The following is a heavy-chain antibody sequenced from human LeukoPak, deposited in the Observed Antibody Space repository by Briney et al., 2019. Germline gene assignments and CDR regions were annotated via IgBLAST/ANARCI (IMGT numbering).Heavy chain of an antibody. CDR1: GFTFSSYW. CDR2: ISTGSDTI. Sequence: GGSLRLSCAASGFTFSSYWMSWVRQAPGKGPEWVSYISTGSDTIYYADSVKGRFTISRDNAKNSLYLQMNSLRAEDTAVYYCARGAIYWGQGTLVTVSS. V-gene: IGHV3-48*01. J-gene: IGHJ4*02. D-gene: IGHD1-26*01. CDR3: ARGAIY.